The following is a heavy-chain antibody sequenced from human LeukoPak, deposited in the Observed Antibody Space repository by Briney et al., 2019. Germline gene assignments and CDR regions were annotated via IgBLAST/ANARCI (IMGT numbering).Heavy chain of an antibody. CDR3: ATRDRWLQFPFDY. J-gene: IGHJ4*02. D-gene: IGHD5-24*01. CDR1: GGTFSSYA. V-gene: IGHV1-69*05. Sequence: RAAVKVSCKASGGTFSSYALSRVRPAPGQGLEWMGGIIPIFGTANYAQKFQGRVTITTDESTSTAYMELSSLRSEDTAVYYCATRDRWLQFPFDYWGQGTLVTVSS. CDR2: IIPIFGTA.